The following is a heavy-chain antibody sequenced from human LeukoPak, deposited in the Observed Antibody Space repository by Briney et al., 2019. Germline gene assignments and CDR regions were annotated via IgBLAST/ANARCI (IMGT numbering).Heavy chain of an antibody. CDR2: IWYDGSNK. CDR1: GFTFSSYG. D-gene: IGHD3-16*01. Sequence: GRSLRLSCAASGFTFSSYGMHWVRQAPGKGLEWVAVIWYDGSNKYYADSVKGRFTISRDNSKNTLYLQMNSLRAEDTAVYYCAREIGIKPFDYWGQGTLVTVSS. CDR3: AREIGIKPFDY. V-gene: IGHV3-33*01. J-gene: IGHJ4*02.